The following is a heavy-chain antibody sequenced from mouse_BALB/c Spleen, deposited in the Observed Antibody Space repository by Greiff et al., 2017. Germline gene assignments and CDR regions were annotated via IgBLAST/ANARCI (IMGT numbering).Heavy chain of an antibody. CDR1: GFTFSSYA. Sequence: EVMLVESGGGLVKPGGSLKLSCAASGFTFSSYAMSWVRQTPEKRLEWVASISSGGSTYYPDSVKGRFTISRDNARNILYLQMSSLRSEDTAMYYCARDKKDGLYYFDYWGQGTTLTVSS. J-gene: IGHJ2*01. CDR3: ARDKKDGLYYFDY. D-gene: IGHD1-1*01. CDR2: ISSGGST. V-gene: IGHV5-6-5*01.